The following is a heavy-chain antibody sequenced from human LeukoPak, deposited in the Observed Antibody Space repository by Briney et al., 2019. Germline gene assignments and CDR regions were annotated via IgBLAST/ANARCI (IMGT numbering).Heavy chain of an antibody. CDR3: ARAQLELRL. J-gene: IGHJ4*02. CDR2: LYNNGST. D-gene: IGHD1-7*01. CDR1: GGSVSGYY. Sequence: SETLSLTCTVSGGSVSGYYWSWIRQPPGKGLEWIGNLYNNGSTSYNSSLKSRVTISVDTSKNRFSLKLSSVTAADTAVYYCARAQLELRLWGQGTFVTVSS. V-gene: IGHV4-59*02.